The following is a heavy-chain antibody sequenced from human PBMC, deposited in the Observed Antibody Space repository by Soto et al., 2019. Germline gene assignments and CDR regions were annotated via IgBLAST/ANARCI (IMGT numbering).Heavy chain of an antibody. CDR2: IIPVFGTT. CDR1: GGLFSSYA. CDR3: ARGGSGYVWFNEF. D-gene: IGHD3-22*01. J-gene: IGHJ4*02. Sequence: QEQLVQSGAEVKKPGSSVKVSCKDSGGLFSSYAISWVRQAPGQGLEWVGGIIPVFGTTYYAQNFQDRVTTTADESSNTAYLELSSLRSGDTAMYYCARGGSGYVWFNEFWGQGTLVTVSS. V-gene: IGHV1-69*01.